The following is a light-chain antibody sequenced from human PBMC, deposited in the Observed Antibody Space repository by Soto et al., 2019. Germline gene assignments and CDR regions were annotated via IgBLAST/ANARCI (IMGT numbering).Light chain of an antibody. Sequence: QSALTQPPSASGSPGQSVTISCTGTSSDVGAYNFVSWYQQHPGKAPKLMIYEVSKRPSGVPDRFSGSKSGNTASLTVSGLQAEDEADYYYTSNSVSNTYVFGTGTKLTVL. J-gene: IGLJ1*01. CDR1: SSDVGAYNF. CDR3: TSNSVSNTYV. V-gene: IGLV2-8*01. CDR2: EVS.